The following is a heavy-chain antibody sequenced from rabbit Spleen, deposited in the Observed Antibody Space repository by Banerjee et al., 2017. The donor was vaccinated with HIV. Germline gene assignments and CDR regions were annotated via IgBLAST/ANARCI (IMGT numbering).Heavy chain of an antibody. V-gene: IGHV1S47*01. J-gene: IGHJ4*01. D-gene: IGHD4-1*01. CDR2: IDPVFGIA. CDR1: GFDFNTYG. CDR3: VREVAGKFNL. Sequence: QEQLVESGGGLVQPGGSLKLSCKASGFDFNTYGVSWVRKAPGKGLEWIGYIDPVFGIAVYASWVNGRFTISSHNAQNTLYLQLNSLTAADTATYFCVREVAGKFNLWGPGTLVTVS.